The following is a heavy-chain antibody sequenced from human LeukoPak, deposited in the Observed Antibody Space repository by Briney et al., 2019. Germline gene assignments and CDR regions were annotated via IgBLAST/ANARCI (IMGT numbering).Heavy chain of an antibody. CDR1: GLTVSSTY. D-gene: IGHD3-3*01. CDR2: IYSGGST. J-gene: IGHJ4*02. Sequence: GGSLRXSCAASGLTVSSTYMSWVXQTPGKGLEWVSVIYSGGSTYYADSVKGRFTISRDNSKNTLYLQMNSLRAEDTAVYXXARDLLEWYFDYWGQGTLVTVSS. V-gene: IGHV3-66*01. CDR3: ARDLLEWYFDY.